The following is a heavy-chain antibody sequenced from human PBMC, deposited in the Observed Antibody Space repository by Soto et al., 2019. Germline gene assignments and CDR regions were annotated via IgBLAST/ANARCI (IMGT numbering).Heavy chain of an antibody. Sequence: GGSLRLSCAASEFTFSSYAMSWVCQAPGKGLEWVSAISGSGSSSYYADSVKGRFTISRDNSKNTLYLQMNSLRAEDTAVYYCAKCSPRYSSGLKAYYFDHWGQGTLVTVSS. V-gene: IGHV3-23*01. CDR3: AKCSPRYSSGLKAYYFDH. J-gene: IGHJ4*02. D-gene: IGHD6-19*01. CDR1: EFTFSSYA. CDR2: ISGSGSSS.